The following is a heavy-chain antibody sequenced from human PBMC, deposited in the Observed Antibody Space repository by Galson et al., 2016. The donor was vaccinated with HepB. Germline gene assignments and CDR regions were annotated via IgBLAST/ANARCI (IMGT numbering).Heavy chain of an antibody. Sequence: SLRLSCAASGFTFGTYGMHWVRQAPGKGLEWIAGISSGSTYIYYAASVKDRFTISRDNAKTSLFLQMNSLGTEDTAVYYCARGTITTTMGNHWGQGTLVTVSP. J-gene: IGHJ5*02. V-gene: IGHV3-21*01. CDR3: ARGTITTTMGNH. CDR2: ISSGSTYI. D-gene: IGHD1/OR15-1a*01. CDR1: GFTFGTYG.